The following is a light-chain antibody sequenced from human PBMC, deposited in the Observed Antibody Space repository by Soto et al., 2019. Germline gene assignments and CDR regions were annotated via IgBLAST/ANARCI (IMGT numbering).Light chain of an antibody. J-gene: IGKJ4*01. V-gene: IGKV1-39*01. Sequence: DIQMTQSPFSLSASVGDRVTITCRAGQSISSYLNWYQQKPGKAPKLLIYAASSLQSGVPSRFSGSGFGTDFTLTISSLQPDDFATYYCQQSFSTPLTFGGGTKVEI. CDR1: QSISSY. CDR3: QQSFSTPLT. CDR2: AAS.